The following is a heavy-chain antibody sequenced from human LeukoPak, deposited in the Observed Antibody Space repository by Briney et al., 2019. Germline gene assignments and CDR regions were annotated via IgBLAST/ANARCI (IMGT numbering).Heavy chain of an antibody. V-gene: IGHV3-15*01. CDR2: IKSEIEGGTT. Sequence: GGSLRLSCAASGFTLTNDSMTWVRQAPGKGLEWVGRIKSEIEGGTTDHAASVKGRFAISRDESTNTLFLQMNSLRNEDTAVYYCALAWFGESRDGLDIWGRGSMVVVSS. J-gene: IGHJ3*02. CDR1: GFTLTNDS. CDR3: ALAWFGESRDGLDI. D-gene: IGHD3-10*01.